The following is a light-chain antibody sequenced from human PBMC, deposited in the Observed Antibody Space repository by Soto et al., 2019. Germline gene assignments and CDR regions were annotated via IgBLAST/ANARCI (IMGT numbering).Light chain of an antibody. V-gene: IGKV3-20*01. CDR3: KHCGSLPGT. J-gene: IGKJ1*01. CDR1: QTVNGNY. CDR2: GTS. Sequence: ETVLTQSPGTLSLSPGERATLSCRASQTVNGNYLGWYQQKPGQAPRLLIYGTSSRATGIPDRFSGSGSGTDFTLTISRLEPEDFAVYYCKHCGSLPGTFGQGTRVDIK.